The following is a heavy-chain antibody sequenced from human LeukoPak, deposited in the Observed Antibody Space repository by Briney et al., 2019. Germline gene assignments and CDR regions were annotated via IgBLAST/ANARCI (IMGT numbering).Heavy chain of an antibody. CDR2: ISSSSSTI. V-gene: IGHV3-48*01. CDR3: ARGSYDTSGYYSGAGARADY. J-gene: IGHJ4*02. D-gene: IGHD3-22*01. CDR1: EFTFSTYS. Sequence: GGSLRLSCSASEFTFSTYSMNWVPQAPGKGLEWVSYISSSSSTIYYAGSVKGRFTISRDNAKNSLYLEMNSLRAEDTAVYYCARGSYDTSGYYSGAGARADYWGQGTLVTVSS.